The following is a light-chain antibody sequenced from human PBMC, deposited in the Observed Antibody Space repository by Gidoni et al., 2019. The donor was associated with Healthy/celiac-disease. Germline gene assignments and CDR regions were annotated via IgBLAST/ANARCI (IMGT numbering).Light chain of an antibody. CDR2: DAS. CDR3: QQYNSYPT. V-gene: IGKV1-5*01. Sequence: DIQMTQSPSTLSASVGDRVTITCRASQSISSWLAWYQQKPGKAPKLLIYDASSLESGVPSRFSCSGSGTEFTLTISSLQPDDFATYYCQQYNSYPTFGQGTKVEIK. CDR1: QSISSW. J-gene: IGKJ1*01.